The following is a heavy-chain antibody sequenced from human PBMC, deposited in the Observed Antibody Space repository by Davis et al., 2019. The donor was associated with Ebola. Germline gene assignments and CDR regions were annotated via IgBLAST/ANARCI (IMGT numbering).Heavy chain of an antibody. D-gene: IGHD6-13*01. CDR3: ARQGRGTTAAGSEIPNH. J-gene: IGHJ5*02. CDR2: IRYDGSNK. CDR1: GFTFSSYG. V-gene: IGHV3-30*02. Sequence: PGGSLRLSCAASGFTFSSYGMHWVRQAPGKGLEWVAFIRYDGSNKYYADSVKGRFTISRDNSKNTLFLQMNSLRAEDTAVYYCARQGRGTTAAGSEIPNHWGQGTLVTVSS.